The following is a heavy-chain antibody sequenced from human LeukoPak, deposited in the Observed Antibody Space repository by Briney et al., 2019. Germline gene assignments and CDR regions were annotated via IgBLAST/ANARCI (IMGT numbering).Heavy chain of an antibody. CDR3: ARGGWTDVARGSYYFDY. V-gene: IGHV1-3*01. J-gene: IGHJ4*02. D-gene: IGHD3-10*01. CDR2: IDAGNGKT. Sequence: ASVKVSCKASQYTFTDYAVHWVRQAPGQRLEWMGWIDAGNGKTKYSQSFQGRVTIIRDTSATTAYMELSSLTSEDTAVYYCARGGWTDVARGSYYFDYWGQGTLVSVSS. CDR1: QYTFTDYA.